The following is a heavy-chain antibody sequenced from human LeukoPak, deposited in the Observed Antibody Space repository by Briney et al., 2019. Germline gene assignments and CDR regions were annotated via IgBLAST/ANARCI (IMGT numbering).Heavy chain of an antibody. CDR1: GDSVSSNSAA. D-gene: IGHD7-27*01. V-gene: IGHV6-1*01. CDR2: TYYRSGWYN. Sequence: SQTLSLTCAISGDSVSSNSAAWGWIRQSPSRGLEWLGRTYYRSGWYNDCALSVESRITINPDTSKNQVSLQLTSVTPEDTAVYYCSRELAWGPADYWGQGTLVTVSS. J-gene: IGHJ4*02. CDR3: SRELAWGPADY.